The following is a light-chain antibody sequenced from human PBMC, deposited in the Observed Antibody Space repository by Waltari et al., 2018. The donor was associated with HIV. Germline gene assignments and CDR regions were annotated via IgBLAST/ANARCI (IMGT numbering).Light chain of an antibody. J-gene: IGLJ1*01. CDR2: QDT. CDR3: QAWDRSTAYV. V-gene: IGLV3-1*01. Sequence: SYELTQPPSVSVSPGQTASITCSGDKLGNKYASWYQQKPGQSPVLVMYQDTKRPSGIPERFSGSNSGNTATLTSSGTQAVDEADYYCQAWDRSTAYVFGTGTKVTVL. CDR1: KLGNKY.